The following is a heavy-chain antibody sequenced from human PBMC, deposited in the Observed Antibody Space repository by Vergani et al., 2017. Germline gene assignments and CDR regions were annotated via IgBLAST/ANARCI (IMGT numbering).Heavy chain of an antibody. CDR1: GFTFDDYT. V-gene: IGHV3-43*01. D-gene: IGHD3-10*01. CDR3: AKAYYYGSGSYIGAAFDI. Sequence: EVQLVESGGVVVQPGGSLRLSCAASGFTFDDYTMHWVRQAPGKGLEWVSLISWEGGSTYYADSVKGRFTISRDNSKTSLYLQMNSLRTEDTALYYCAKAYYYGSGSYIGAAFDIWGQGTMVTVSS. J-gene: IGHJ3*02. CDR2: ISWEGGST.